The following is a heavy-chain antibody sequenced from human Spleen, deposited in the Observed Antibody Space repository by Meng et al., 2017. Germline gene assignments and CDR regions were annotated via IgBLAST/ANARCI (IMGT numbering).Heavy chain of an antibody. V-gene: IGHV3-23*01. CDR1: GFTFSSYW. CDR2: LSDSGSNT. CDR3: AKVADYYDSSGYYDY. J-gene: IGHJ4*02. D-gene: IGHD3-22*01. Sequence: GESLKISCAASGFTFSSYWMHWVRQAPGKGLEWVSALSDSGSNTFYADSVKGRFTISRDNSKNTLYLQMNSLRAEDTAVYYCAKVADYYDSSGYYDYWGQGALVTVAS.